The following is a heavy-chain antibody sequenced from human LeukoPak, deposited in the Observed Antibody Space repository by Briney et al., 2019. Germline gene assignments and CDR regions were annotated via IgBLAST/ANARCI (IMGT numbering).Heavy chain of an antibody. Sequence: PGGSLRLSCAASGFTFSSYGMHWIRQAPGKGLEWVAVISYDGSNKYYADSVKGRFTISRDNSKNTLYLRMNSLRAEDTAVYYCARAGGMTSNILTGYYDFDYWGQGTLVTVSS. V-gene: IGHV3-30*03. D-gene: IGHD3-9*01. CDR1: GFTFSSYG. J-gene: IGHJ4*02. CDR2: ISYDGSNK. CDR3: ARAGGMTSNILTGYYDFDY.